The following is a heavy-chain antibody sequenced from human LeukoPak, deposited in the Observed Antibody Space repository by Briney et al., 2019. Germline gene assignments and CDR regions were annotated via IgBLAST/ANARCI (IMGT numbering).Heavy chain of an antibody. CDR2: IYYSGST. Sequence: SETLSLTCTVSGGSISSYYWSWIRQPPGKGLEWIGYIYYSGSTNYNPSLKSRVTISVDTSKNQFSLKLSSVTAADTAVYYCARVPDVYSSSWYGPLPDYWGQGTLVTVSS. J-gene: IGHJ4*02. CDR1: GGSISSYY. D-gene: IGHD6-13*01. CDR3: ARVPDVYSSSWYGPLPDY. V-gene: IGHV4-59*01.